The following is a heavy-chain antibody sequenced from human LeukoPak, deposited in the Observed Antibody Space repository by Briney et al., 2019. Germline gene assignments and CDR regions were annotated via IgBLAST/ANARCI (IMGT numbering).Heavy chain of an antibody. CDR1: GYNFTSYG. CDR2: ISAYNGNT. J-gene: IGHJ4*02. V-gene: IGHV1-18*01. CDR3: ARALAVTGRGPRNFDF. Sequence: ASVQISCMASGYNFTSYGMSWVRQAPGQGLEWMGWISAYNGNTNYAQKLQGRVTMTTDTSTSTGYMELRSLRSDDTAVYYCARALAVTGRGPRNFDFWGQGTLVTVSS. D-gene: IGHD6-19*01.